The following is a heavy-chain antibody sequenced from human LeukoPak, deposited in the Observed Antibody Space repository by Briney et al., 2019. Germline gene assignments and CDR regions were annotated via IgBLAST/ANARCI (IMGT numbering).Heavy chain of an antibody. D-gene: IGHD2-15*01. CDR1: GFTFSSYS. CDR2: ISSSSSYI. CDR3: ARAGVGYCSGGSYSESLENWFDP. V-gene: IGHV3-21*01. Sequence: PGGSLRLSCAASGFTFSSYSMNWVRQAPGKGLEWVSSISSSSSYIYYADSVKGRFTISRDNAKNSLYLQMNSLRAEDTAVYYCARAGVGYCSGGSYSESLENWFDPWGQGTLVTVSS. J-gene: IGHJ5*02.